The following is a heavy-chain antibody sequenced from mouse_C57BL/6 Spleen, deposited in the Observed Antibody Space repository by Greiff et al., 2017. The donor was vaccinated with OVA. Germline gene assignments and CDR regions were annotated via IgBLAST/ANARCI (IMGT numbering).Heavy chain of an antibody. CDR1: GFTFSDYG. D-gene: IGHD1-1*01. J-gene: IGHJ2*01. CDR2: ISSGSSTI. CDR3: ANYYGAY. V-gene: IGHV5-17*01. Sequence: EVKLMESGGGLVKPGGSLKLSCAASGFTFSDYGMHWVRQAPEKGLEWVAYISSGSSTITYADTVQGRFTISRDNAKNTLFLQMTSLRSEDTAMYYCANYYGAYWGQGTTLTVSS.